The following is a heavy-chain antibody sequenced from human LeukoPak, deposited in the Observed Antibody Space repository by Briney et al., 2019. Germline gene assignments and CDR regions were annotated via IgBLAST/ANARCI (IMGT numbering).Heavy chain of an antibody. Sequence: GGSLRLSCAASGFTFSSYAMSWVRQAPGKGLEWVSAISGSGGSTYYADSVKGRFTISRDNSKNTLYLQMNSLRAEDTAVYYCAKDXLXXXXXXXDXWGQXXLXTVSS. J-gene: IGHJ4*02. CDR3: AKDXLXXXXXXXDX. CDR1: GFTFSSYA. CDR2: ISGSGGST. V-gene: IGHV3-23*01. D-gene: IGHD2-8*01.